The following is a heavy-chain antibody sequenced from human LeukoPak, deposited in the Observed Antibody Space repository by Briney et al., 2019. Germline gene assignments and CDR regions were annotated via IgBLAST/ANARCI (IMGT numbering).Heavy chain of an antibody. J-gene: IGHJ5*02. Sequence: SVTVSCKASGGTFSSYAISWVRQAPGQGLEWMGGIIPIFGTANYAQKFQGRVTITADKSTSTAYMELSSLRSEDTAVYYRARTILYRNWFDPWGQGTLVTVSS. CDR3: ARTILYRNWFDP. CDR1: GGTFSSYA. D-gene: IGHD2-8*01. V-gene: IGHV1-69*06. CDR2: IIPIFGTA.